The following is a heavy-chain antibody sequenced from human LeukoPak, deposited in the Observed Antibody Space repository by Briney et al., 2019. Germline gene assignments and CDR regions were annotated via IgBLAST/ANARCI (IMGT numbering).Heavy chain of an antibody. D-gene: IGHD3-22*01. Sequence: ASVKVSYKASGYTFSDYYIHWVRQAPGQGPEWMGWINPKSGGTNFAQKFQGRVTMTRDTSITTAYMELSRLTSDDTAVYYCASGASVGSGYSLYYSDYWGQGTLVTVSS. CDR2: INPKSGGT. J-gene: IGHJ4*02. CDR3: ASGASVGSGYSLYYSDY. CDR1: GYTFSDYY. V-gene: IGHV1-2*02.